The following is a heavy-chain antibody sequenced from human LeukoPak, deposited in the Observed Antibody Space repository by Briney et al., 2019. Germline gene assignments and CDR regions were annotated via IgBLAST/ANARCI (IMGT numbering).Heavy chain of an antibody. V-gene: IGHV4-59*01. CDR2: IYYSGNT. J-gene: IGHJ5*02. CDR1: GGSISSYY. CDR3: ARLGRAHEWWFGP. Sequence: PSETLSLTCTVSGGSISSYYWSWIRQPPGKGLEWIGYIYYSGNTNYNPSLRSRVTISVDTSKNQFSLKLSSVTAADTAVYYCARLGRAHEWWFGPWGQGTLVTVSS. D-gene: IGHD1-26*01.